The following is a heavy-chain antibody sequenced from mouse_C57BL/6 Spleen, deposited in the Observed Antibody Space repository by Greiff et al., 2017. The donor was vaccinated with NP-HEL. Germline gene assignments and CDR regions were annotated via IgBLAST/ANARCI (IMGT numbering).Heavy chain of an antibody. CDR3: ARYSNCVNYAMDY. V-gene: IGHV1-7*01. CDR2: IYPSSGYT. J-gene: IGHJ4*01. D-gene: IGHD2-5*01. Sequence: VKLKESGAELAKPGASVKLSCKASGYTFTSYWMHWVKQRPGQGLEWIGYIYPSSGYTKYNQKFKDKATLTADKSSSTAYMQLSSLTYEDSAVYYCARYSNCVNYAMDYWGQGTSVTVSS. CDR1: GYTFTSYW.